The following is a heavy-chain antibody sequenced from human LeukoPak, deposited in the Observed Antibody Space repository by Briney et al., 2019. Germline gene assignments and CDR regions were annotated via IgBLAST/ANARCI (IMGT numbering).Heavy chain of an antibody. V-gene: IGHV3-23*01. CDR1: GFTFSSYT. J-gene: IGHJ4*02. CDR2: ISDPHSGSET. D-gene: IGHD5-12*01. Sequence: PGGSLRLSCAASGFTFSSYTMNWARQALGQELEWVSTISDPHSGSETHYADSVQGRFTISRDDSQNMVYLQMDSLRAEDTAVYYRTTRLRNHFDYWGQGTQVTVSS. CDR3: TTRLRNHFDY.